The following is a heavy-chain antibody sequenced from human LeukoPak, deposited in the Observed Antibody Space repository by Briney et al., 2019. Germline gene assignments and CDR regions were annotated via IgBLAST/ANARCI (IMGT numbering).Heavy chain of an antibody. D-gene: IGHD6-13*01. CDR3: ARPTIAAAGNFEY. V-gene: IGHV3-11*03. CDR2: ISSFSNFR. CDR1: GFTFSDYY. Sequence: GGSLRLSCAASGFTFSDYYMSWIRQAPGKGLEWVSHISSFSNFRSYADSVKGRFTIPRDNAKNSLYLQVNSLGAEDTAVYYCARPTIAAAGNFEYWGQGTLVTVSS. J-gene: IGHJ4*02.